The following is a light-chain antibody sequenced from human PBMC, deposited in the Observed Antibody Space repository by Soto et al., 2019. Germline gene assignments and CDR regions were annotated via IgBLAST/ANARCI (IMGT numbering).Light chain of an antibody. CDR3: QQGYSISWT. CDR2: DAS. J-gene: IGKJ1*01. V-gene: IGKV1-5*01. CDR1: QSISSW. Sequence: DIQLTQSPSTLSASVGDRVSSTCRASQSISSWLAWYQQKPGKAPKLLIYDASSLESGVPSRFSGSASGTEFTLTISSLQPEDFATYYCQQGYSISWTFGQGTKVDIK.